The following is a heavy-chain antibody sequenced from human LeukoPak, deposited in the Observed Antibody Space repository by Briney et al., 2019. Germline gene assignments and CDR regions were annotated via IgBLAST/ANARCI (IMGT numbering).Heavy chain of an antibody. J-gene: IGHJ4*02. CDR3: AKDLLGQWPTVFDY. Sequence: GGSLRLSCAASGFTFTNYWMTWVRQAPGKGLEWVANIKQDGSEKYYVDSVKGRFTISRDNAYNSLYLQMSSLRAEDTAVYYCAKDLLGQWPTVFDYWGQGTLVTVSS. V-gene: IGHV3-7*01. CDR2: IKQDGSEK. D-gene: IGHD6-19*01. CDR1: GFTFTNYW.